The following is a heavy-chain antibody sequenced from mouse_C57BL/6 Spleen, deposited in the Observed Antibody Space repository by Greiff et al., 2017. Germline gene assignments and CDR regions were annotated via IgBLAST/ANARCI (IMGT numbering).Heavy chain of an antibody. CDR3: ARPYYGSSYWYFEV. CDR2: ISSGSSTI. V-gene: IGHV5-17*01. D-gene: IGHD1-1*01. Sequence: EVKVVEPGGGLVKPGGSLKLSCAASGFTFSDYGMHWVRQAPEKGLEWVAYISSGSSTIYYADTVKGRFTISRDNAKNTLFLQMTSLRSEDTAMYYCARPYYGSSYWYFEVWGTGTTVTVSS. CDR1: GFTFSDYG. J-gene: IGHJ1*03.